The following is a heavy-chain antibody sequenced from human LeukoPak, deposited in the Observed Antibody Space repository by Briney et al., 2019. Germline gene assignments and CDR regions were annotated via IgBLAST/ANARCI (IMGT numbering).Heavy chain of an antibody. J-gene: IGHJ4*02. D-gene: IGHD3-16*02. Sequence: GGSLRLSCAASGFTFSSYWMSWVRQAPGKGLEWVANIKQDGSEKYYVDSVKGRFTISRDNAKNSLYLQMNSLRAEDTAVYYCARDKRDDYVWGSYRRYYFDYWGQGTLVTVSS. V-gene: IGHV3-7*01. CDR3: ARDKRDDYVWGSYRRYYFDY. CDR2: IKQDGSEK. CDR1: GFTFSSYW.